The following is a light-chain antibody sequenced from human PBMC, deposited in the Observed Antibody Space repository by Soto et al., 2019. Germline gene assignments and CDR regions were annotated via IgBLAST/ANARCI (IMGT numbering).Light chain of an antibody. CDR3: QSNYSLPWT. CDR1: QSISSW. CDR2: KAS. Sequence: DIQMTRTPSTLSASVGDRVTTTCRASQSISSWLAWYQQKPGKAPKLLIYKASSLESGVPSRFSGSGSGTYFTLTITTLQPDDFASYYCQSNYSLPWTFGQGTKVDIK. J-gene: IGKJ1*01. V-gene: IGKV1-5*03.